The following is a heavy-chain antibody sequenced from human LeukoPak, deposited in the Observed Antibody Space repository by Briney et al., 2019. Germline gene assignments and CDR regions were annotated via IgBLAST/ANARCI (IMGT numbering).Heavy chain of an antibody. CDR1: GFTFSSYA. CDR2: ISSNGGST. J-gene: IGHJ4*02. V-gene: IGHV3-64*01. D-gene: IGHD2-2*01. Sequence: SGGSLRLSCAASGFTFSSYAMHWVRQAPGKGLEYVSAISSNGGSTYYANSVKGRFTISRDNSKNTLYLQMGSLRAEDMAVYYCARLYYSSTSCLFDYRGQGTLVTVSS. CDR3: ARLYYSSTSCLFDY.